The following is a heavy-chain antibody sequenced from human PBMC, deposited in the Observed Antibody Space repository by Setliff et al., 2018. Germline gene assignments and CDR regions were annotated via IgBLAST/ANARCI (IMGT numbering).Heavy chain of an antibody. J-gene: IGHJ6*03. D-gene: IGHD6-19*01. Sequence: PSETLSLTCAASGGTFSDYYWTLIRQPPGKGLEWIGEINHSGNTNYNPSLKSRVTISVDKSTNQFSLKLNSVTAADTAVYYCVRTDYSDGRYSMDVWGKGTTVTVSS. CDR1: GGTFSDYY. CDR3: VRTDYSDGRYSMDV. V-gene: IGHV4-34*01. CDR2: INHSGNT.